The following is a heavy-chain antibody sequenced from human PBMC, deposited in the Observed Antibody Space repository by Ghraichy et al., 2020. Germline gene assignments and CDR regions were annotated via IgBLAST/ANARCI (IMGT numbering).Heavy chain of an antibody. Sequence: GESLRLSCAASGFTFSNAWMNWVRQAPGKGLEWVGRIKSKTDGGTTDYAAPVKGRFTISRDDSKNTLYLQMNSLKTEDTAVYYCTRIAAAGYPYWYFDLWGRGTLVTVSS. CDR3: TRIAAAGYPYWYFDL. J-gene: IGHJ2*01. D-gene: IGHD6-13*01. V-gene: IGHV3-15*07. CDR1: GFTFSNAW. CDR2: IKSKTDGGTT.